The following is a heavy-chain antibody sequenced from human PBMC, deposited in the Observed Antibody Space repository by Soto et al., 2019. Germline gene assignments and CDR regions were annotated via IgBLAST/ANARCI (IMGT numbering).Heavy chain of an antibody. CDR2: IYYSGST. CDR3: ARVRYCSSTSCYGGYYYGMDV. CDR1: GGSISSGRYY. D-gene: IGHD2-2*01. V-gene: IGHV4-31*03. J-gene: IGHJ6*02. Sequence: SETLSLTCTVSGGSISSGRYYWSWIRQHPGKGLEWLGYIYYSGSTYYNPPLKSRVTISVDTSKNQCSLKLSSVTAADTAVYYCARVRYCSSTSCYGGYYYGMDVWGQGTTVTVSS.